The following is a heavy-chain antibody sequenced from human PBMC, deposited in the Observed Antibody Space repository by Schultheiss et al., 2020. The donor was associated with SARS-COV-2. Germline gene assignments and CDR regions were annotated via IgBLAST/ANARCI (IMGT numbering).Heavy chain of an antibody. Sequence: SETLSLTCAVYGGSFSGYYWSWIRQHPGKGLEWIGEINHSGSTNYNPSLESRVTMSVDTSKNQFSLKLSSVTAADTAVYYCAGLLHADYFDYWGQGTLVTVSS. CDR1: GGSFSGYY. J-gene: IGHJ4*02. CDR3: AGLLHADYFDY. V-gene: IGHV4-34*01. CDR2: INHSGST.